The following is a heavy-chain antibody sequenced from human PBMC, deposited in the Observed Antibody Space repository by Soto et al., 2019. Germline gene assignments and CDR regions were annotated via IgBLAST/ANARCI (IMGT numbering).Heavy chain of an antibody. Sequence: GGSLRLSCASSGFTFDDYAMHWVRQAPGKGLEWVSLISWDGGSTYYADSVKGRFTISRDNSKNSLYLQMNSLRAEDTALYYCAKGKGRHYYYGMDVWGQGTTVTV. CDR2: ISWDGGST. J-gene: IGHJ6*02. CDR3: AKGKGRHYYYGMDV. V-gene: IGHV3-43D*04. D-gene: IGHD2-15*01. CDR1: GFTFDDYA.